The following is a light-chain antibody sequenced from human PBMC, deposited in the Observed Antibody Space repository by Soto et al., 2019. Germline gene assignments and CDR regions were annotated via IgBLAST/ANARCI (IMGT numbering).Light chain of an antibody. CDR2: GAF. CDR3: QQYGRSPTWT. J-gene: IGKJ1*01. Sequence: EIVLTQSPGTLSLSPGERATLSCRASQSVSSSYLAWYQHKPGQAPRLLIYGAFNRATGIPDRFSGSGSGTDFTLTFSRLEPEDFAMYYCQQYGRSPTWTFGQGTKVDIK. V-gene: IGKV3-20*01. CDR1: QSVSSSY.